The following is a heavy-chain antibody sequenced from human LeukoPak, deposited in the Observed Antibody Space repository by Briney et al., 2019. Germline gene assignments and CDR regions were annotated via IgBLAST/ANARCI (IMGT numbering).Heavy chain of an antibody. V-gene: IGHV3-7*03. J-gene: IGHJ6*04. CDR1: GFTFSSYW. CDR2: IKQDGSEK. Sequence: PGGSLRLSCAPSGFTFSSYWMSWVRQAPGKGLEWVANIKQDGSEKYYVDSVKGRFTISRDNSKNSLYLQMNSLRAEDTAVYYCARKAYGLDVWGKGNPGHRLL. CDR3: ARKAYGLDV.